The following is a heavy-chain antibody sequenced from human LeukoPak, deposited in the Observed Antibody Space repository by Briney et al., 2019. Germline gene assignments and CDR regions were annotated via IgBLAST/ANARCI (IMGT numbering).Heavy chain of an antibody. CDR3: ARGGDSSGYYYRDY. Sequence: PSETLSLTCTVSGGSISSYYWSWIRQPPGKGLEWIGYIYYSGSTNYNPSLKSRVTISVDTSKNQFSLKLSSVTAADTAVYYCARGGDSSGYYYRDYWGQGTPVTVSS. CDR2: IYYSGST. J-gene: IGHJ4*02. CDR1: GGSISSYY. D-gene: IGHD3-22*01. V-gene: IGHV4-59*01.